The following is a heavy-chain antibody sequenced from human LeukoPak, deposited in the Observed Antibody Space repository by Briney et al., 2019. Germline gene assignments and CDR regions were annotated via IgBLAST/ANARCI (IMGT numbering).Heavy chain of an antibody. Sequence: SETLSLTCTVSGGSISHYYWSWIRQHPGKGLEWIGYIYYSGSTYYNPSLKSRVTISVDTSKNQFSLKLSSVTAADTAVYYCARFLYYYDSSGYYYLSQAFDIWGQGTMVTVSS. D-gene: IGHD3-22*01. CDR1: GGSISHYY. J-gene: IGHJ3*02. CDR3: ARFLYYYDSSGYYYLSQAFDI. V-gene: IGHV4-59*06. CDR2: IYYSGST.